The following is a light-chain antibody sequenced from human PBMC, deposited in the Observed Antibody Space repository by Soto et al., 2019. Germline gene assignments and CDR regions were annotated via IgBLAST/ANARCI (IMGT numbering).Light chain of an antibody. CDR2: DVS. Sequence: QSVLTQPASVSGSPGQSITISCTGTSSDVGGYNHVSWYQQHPAKAPKHMIYDVSNRPSGVSNRFSGSKSGNTASLTISGRQAEDEADYYCSSYTSSSTRVFGTGTKLTVL. J-gene: IGLJ1*01. V-gene: IGLV2-14*01. CDR1: SSDVGGYNH. CDR3: SSYTSSSTRV.